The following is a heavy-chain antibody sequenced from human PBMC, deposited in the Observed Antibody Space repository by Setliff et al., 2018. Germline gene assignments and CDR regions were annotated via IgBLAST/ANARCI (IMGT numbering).Heavy chain of an antibody. D-gene: IGHD4-17*01. J-gene: IGHJ1*01. Sequence: SETLSLTCTVSGASINNSLNYWAWIRQPPGQGLEWIGLIYDTGSTYYNPSLXSRVTXXXXASXXXXXXXXXXXXVAXTAVYYCAIPGYGDYFGYFRNWSQGTLVTVSS. V-gene: IGHV4-39*01. CDR1: GASINNSLNY. CDR2: IYDTGST. CDR3: AIPGYGDYFGYFRN.